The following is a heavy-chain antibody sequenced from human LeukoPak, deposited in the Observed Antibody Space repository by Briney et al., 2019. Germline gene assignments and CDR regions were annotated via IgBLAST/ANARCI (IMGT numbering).Heavy chain of an antibody. CDR1: GGSFSGYY. J-gene: IGHJ6*02. CDR3: ARGRRIAARRQGGYYYYGMDV. CDR2: INHSGST. Sequence: SETLSLTCAVYGGSFSGYYWSWIRQPPGKGLEWIGEINHSGSTNYNPSLKSRVTISVVTSKNQFSLKLSSVTAADTAVYYCARGRRIAARRQGGYYYYGMDVWGQGTTVTVSS. D-gene: IGHD6-6*01. V-gene: IGHV4-34*01.